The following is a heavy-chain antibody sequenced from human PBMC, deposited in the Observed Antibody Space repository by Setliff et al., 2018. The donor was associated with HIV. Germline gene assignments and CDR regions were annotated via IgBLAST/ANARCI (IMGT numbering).Heavy chain of an antibody. Sequence: SETLSLTCTVSGGSFDTYYWTWLRQSPGKGLEWIGYIYYTGATNYSPSLKSRVTILLDTSRRQFSLKLFSVTAADTAVYYCAREAPGSRNRWPYYFDYWGHGTLVTVSS. CDR2: IYYTGAT. CDR3: AREAPGSRNRWPYYFDY. D-gene: IGHD2-15*01. V-gene: IGHV4-59*01. J-gene: IGHJ4*01. CDR1: GGSFDTYY.